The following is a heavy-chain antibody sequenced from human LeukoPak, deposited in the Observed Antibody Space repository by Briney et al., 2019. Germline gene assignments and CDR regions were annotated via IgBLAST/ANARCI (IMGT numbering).Heavy chain of an antibody. CDR3: AKKLQSVGDNWFDP. V-gene: IGHV3-23*01. CDR1: GFTFSSYA. J-gene: IGHJ5*02. D-gene: IGHD4-23*01. Sequence: GGSLRLSCAASGFTFSSYAMSWVRQAPGKGLEWVSGISGSGGSTYYADSVKGRFTISRDNSKNTLYLQMNSLRAEDTAVYYCAKKLQSVGDNWFDPWGQGTLVTVSS. CDR2: ISGSGGST.